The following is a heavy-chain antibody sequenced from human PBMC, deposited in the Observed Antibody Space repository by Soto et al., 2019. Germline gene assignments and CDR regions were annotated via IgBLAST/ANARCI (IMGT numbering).Heavy chain of an antibody. CDR2: IYPDDSDT. V-gene: IGHV5-51*01. D-gene: IGHD4-17*01. CDR3: ARRTETDYYGMDV. Sequence: GESLKISCKGSGYSVTKYWLGWVRQMPGKVLEWMGIIYPDDSDTRYSPSFQGQVTISADKSISTAYLQWSSLKASDTAMYYCARRTETDYYGMDVWGQGTTVTVSS. CDR1: GYSVTKYW. J-gene: IGHJ6*02.